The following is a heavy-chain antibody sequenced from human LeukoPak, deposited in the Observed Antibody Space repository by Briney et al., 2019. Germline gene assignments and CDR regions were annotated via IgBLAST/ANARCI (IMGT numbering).Heavy chain of an antibody. CDR1: GFTFSSYV. V-gene: IGHV3-30*19. CDR2: IGRDGSNK. J-gene: IGHJ4*02. D-gene: IGHD3-10*01. Sequence: GQSLRLSCAASGFTFSSYVMHWVRQAPGKGLEWVAVIGRDGSNKVYRDSVKGRFTISRDNSKNMLYLQMNSLRAEDTAVYYCAKDRSPTHYYGSGSYFDYWGQGTLVTVSS. CDR3: AKDRSPTHYYGSGSYFDY.